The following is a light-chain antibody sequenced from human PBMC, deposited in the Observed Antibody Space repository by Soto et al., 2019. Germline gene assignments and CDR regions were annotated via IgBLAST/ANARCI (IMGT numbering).Light chain of an antibody. J-gene: IGLJ3*02. V-gene: IGLV1-40*01. CDR3: QSFDRRLNGVV. Sequence: QSVLTQPPSVSGAPGQRVTISCTGSISNIGAGFDVHWYQHFPGTAPKLLIYKNINRPSGVSDRFSGSKSGTSASLAITGLQAEDETDYYCQSFDRRLNGVVFGGGTKLTVL. CDR2: KNI. CDR1: ISNIGAGFD.